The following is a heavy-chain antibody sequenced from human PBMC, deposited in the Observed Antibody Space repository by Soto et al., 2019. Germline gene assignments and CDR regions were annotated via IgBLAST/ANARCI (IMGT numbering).Heavy chain of an antibody. V-gene: IGHV4-61*01. J-gene: IGHJ6*02. CDR2: ISNIGYT. D-gene: IGHD3-10*01. CDR1: GGSISSINNHFSNHY. Sequence: QVQLQESGPGLVKPSETLSLTCTVSGGSISSINNHFSNHYCSWIRLSPGKGLEWIGYISNIGYTRYDPSPKSPVNVSVDASKNQFSLKLTSGTAADPAVYYCTTQGFGGLHGLVDVWGQGTTVTVSS. CDR3: TTQGFGGLHGLVDV.